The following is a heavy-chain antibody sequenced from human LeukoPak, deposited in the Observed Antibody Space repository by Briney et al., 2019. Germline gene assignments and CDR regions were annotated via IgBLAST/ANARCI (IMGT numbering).Heavy chain of an antibody. CDR2: MNPNSGNT. Sequence: ASVKVSCKASGYTLTSYDINWVRQATGQGLEWMGWMNPNSGNTGYAQKFQGRVTMTRNTSISTAYMELSSLRSEDTAVYYCARGRMVRGVTWWFDPWGQGTLVTVSS. J-gene: IGHJ5*02. CDR3: ARGRMVRGVTWWFDP. CDR1: GYTLTSYD. V-gene: IGHV1-8*01. D-gene: IGHD3-10*01.